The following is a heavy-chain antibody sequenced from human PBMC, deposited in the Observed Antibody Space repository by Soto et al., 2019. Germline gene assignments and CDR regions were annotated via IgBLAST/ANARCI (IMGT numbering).Heavy chain of an antibody. D-gene: IGHD5-18*01. CDR2: ISYDGSNK. V-gene: IGHV3-30*18. Sequence: QPGGSLRLSCAASGFTFSSYGMHWVRQAPGKGLEWVAVISYDGSNKYYADSVKGRFTISRDNSKNTLYLQMNSLRAEDTAVYYYAKDGDVDTAMVVYYYYYMDVWGKGTTVTVSS. CDR3: AKDGDVDTAMVVYYYYYMDV. CDR1: GFTFSSYG. J-gene: IGHJ6*03.